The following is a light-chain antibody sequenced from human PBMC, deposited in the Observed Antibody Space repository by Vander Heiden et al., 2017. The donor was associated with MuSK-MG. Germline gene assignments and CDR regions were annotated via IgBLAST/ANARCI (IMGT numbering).Light chain of an antibody. V-gene: IGLV2-14*01. J-gene: IGLJ1*01. CDR2: EVS. CDR3: SSYTSSSTRLYV. CDR1: SSDVCGYNY. Sequence: QSALTQPASVSGSPGQSITISCTGTSSDVCGYNYVSWSQQHPGKAPKLMIYEVSNRPSGVSNRFSGSKSGNTASLTISGLQAEDEADYYCSSYTSSSTRLYVFGTGTKVTVL.